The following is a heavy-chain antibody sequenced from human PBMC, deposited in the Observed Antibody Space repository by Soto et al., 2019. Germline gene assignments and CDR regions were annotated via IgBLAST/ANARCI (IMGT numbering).Heavy chain of an antibody. CDR3: ARDNNWSYDY. Sequence: GGSLRLSCAASGFTFSASWMHWVRQTPGKGLVWVSHISPDGSSTRDADSVQGRFINSRDNARSTLYLQMHSLRAEDTAVYYCARDNNWSYDYWGQGILVTVSS. D-gene: IGHD1-1*01. J-gene: IGHJ4*02. CDR1: GFTFSASW. V-gene: IGHV3-74*01. CDR2: ISPDGSST.